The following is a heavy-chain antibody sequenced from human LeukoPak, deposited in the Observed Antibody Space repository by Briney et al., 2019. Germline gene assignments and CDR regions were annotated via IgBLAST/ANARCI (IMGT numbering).Heavy chain of an antibody. Sequence: GGSLRLSCVASGLTLSNYDTTWVRQAPGKGLEDVSSIGSGGYRFYGGSVKGRFSIFRDNSQNTVYLQMNSLRGEDTAIYFCAKKLPDTSSYFDFWGQGILVTVSS. CDR3: AKKLPDTSSYFDF. D-gene: IGHD6-6*01. CDR2: IGSGGYR. J-gene: IGHJ4*02. V-gene: IGHV3-23*01. CDR1: GLTLSNYD.